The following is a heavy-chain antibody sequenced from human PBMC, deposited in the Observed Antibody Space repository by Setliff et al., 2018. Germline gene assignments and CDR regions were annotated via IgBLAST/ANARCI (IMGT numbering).Heavy chain of an antibody. V-gene: IGHV5-51*01. CDR3: TRHEDRNKCTSSSCYRENDAFDV. CDR2: IYPGDSDT. CDR1: GYIFTNYW. Sequence: GESLTLSCKASGYIFTNYWIGWVRQMPGKGLEWMGVIYPGDSDTRYGPSFQGQVTISADKSINTAYLRWSSLKASDTAIYYCTRHEDRNKCTSSSCYRENDAFDVWGQGAMVTV. J-gene: IGHJ3*01. D-gene: IGHD2-2*01.